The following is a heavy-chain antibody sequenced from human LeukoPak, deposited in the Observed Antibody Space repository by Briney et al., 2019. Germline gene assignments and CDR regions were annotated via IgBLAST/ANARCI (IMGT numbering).Heavy chain of an antibody. CDR3: ARIGSRYSSGWYVGY. V-gene: IGHV4-30-4*08. D-gene: IGHD6-19*01. Sequence: PSQTLSLTCTVSGGSISSGDYYWSWIRQPPGKGLEWIGYIYYSGSTYYNPSLKSRVTISVDTSKNQFSLKLSSVTAADTAVYYCARIGSRYSSGWYVGYWGQGTLVTVSS. J-gene: IGHJ4*02. CDR1: GGSISSGDYY. CDR2: IYYSGST.